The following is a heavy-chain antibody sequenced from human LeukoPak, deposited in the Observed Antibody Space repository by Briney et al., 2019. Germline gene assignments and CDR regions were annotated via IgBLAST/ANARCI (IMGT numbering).Heavy chain of an antibody. V-gene: IGHV3-21*04. CDR3: ARDHVEPGVFLYS. CDR1: GFTFSSYS. CDR2: ISSSSSYI. D-gene: IGHD1-14*01. J-gene: IGHJ4*02. Sequence: GGSLRLSCAASGFTFSSYSMDWVRQAPGKGLEWVSSISSSSSYIYYADSVKGRFTISRDNAKHSLYLQMNSLRAEDTAVYFCARDHVEPGVFLYSWGQGTLVTASS.